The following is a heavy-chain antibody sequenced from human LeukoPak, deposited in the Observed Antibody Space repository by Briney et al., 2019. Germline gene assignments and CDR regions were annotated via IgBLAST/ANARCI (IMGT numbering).Heavy chain of an antibody. J-gene: IGHJ4*02. CDR1: GYTFTSYA. V-gene: IGHV1-3*01. CDR3: ARSNSGWYEMGY. Sequence: ASVKVSCEASGYTFTSYAMHWVRQAPGQRLEWMGWINAGNGNTKYSQKFQGRVTITRDTSASTAYMELGSLRSEDTAVYYCARSNSGWYEMGYWGQGTLVTVSS. D-gene: IGHD6-19*01. CDR2: INAGNGNT.